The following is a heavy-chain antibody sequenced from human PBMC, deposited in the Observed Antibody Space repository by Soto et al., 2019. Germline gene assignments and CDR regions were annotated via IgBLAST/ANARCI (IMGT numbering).Heavy chain of an antibody. V-gene: IGHV4-31*03. CDR2: IYYSGST. D-gene: IGHD5-18*01. CDR3: AREQDGYSYNWFDP. Sequence: QVQLQESGPGLVKPSQTLSLTCTVSGGSISSGGYYWSWIRQHPGKGLEWIGYIYYSGSTYYNPSLKRRFTISVDTSKKQFSLKLSSVTAADTAVYYCAREQDGYSYNWFDPWGQGTLVTVSS. J-gene: IGHJ5*02. CDR1: GGSISSGGYY.